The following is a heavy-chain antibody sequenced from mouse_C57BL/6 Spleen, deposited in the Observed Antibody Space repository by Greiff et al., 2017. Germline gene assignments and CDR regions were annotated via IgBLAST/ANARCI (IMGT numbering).Heavy chain of an antibody. D-gene: IGHD1-1*01. Sequence: QVQLKQPGAELVKPGASVKLSCKASGYTFTSYWMHWVKQRPGQGLEWIGMIHPNSGSTNYNEKFKSKATLTVDKSSSTAYMQLSSLTSEDSAVYYCARGDYYGSSYWYFDVWGTGTTVTVSS. CDR3: ARGDYYGSSYWYFDV. J-gene: IGHJ1*03. CDR2: IHPNSGST. V-gene: IGHV1-64*01. CDR1: GYTFTSYW.